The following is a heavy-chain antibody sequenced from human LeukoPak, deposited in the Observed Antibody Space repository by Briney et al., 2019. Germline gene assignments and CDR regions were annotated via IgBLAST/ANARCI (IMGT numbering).Heavy chain of an antibody. CDR3: ARADGSYYYDSSGYYNY. CDR2: ISSSSSYI. D-gene: IGHD3-22*01. CDR1: GFTFSSYS. J-gene: IGHJ4*02. V-gene: IGHV3-21*01. Sequence: GGSLRLSCAASGFTFSSYSMNWVRQAPGKGLEWVSSISSSSSYIYYADSVKGRFTISRDNAKNSLYLQMNSLRAEDTAVYYCARADGSYYYDSSGYYNYWGQGTLVTVSS.